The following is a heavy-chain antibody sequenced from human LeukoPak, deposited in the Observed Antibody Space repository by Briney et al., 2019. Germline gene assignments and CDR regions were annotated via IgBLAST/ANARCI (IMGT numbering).Heavy chain of an antibody. CDR3: ARDQPPYYGFWSGGFVP. V-gene: IGHV4-4*07. Sequence: SETLSLTCTVSGGSISSYYWSWIRQRFGQGLEWILRSYTSGSTNYNPSLKSRVTMSVDTSKNHFSLMLSSVTAADTAVYYCARDQPPYYGFWSGGFVPWGQGTLVTVSS. CDR2: SYTSGST. D-gene: IGHD3-3*01. J-gene: IGHJ5*02. CDR1: GGSISSYY.